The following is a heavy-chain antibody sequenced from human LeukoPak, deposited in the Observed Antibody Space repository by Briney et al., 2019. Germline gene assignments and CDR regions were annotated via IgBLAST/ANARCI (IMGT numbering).Heavy chain of an antibody. Sequence: ASVKVSCKASGYTFTDYYVHWVRQAPGQGLEWMGWINPNSGDSNYAQKFRGRVTTTRVTSISTAYMELSSLRSDDTAMYYCARDLDGYNDWGQGTLVTVSS. V-gene: IGHV1-2*02. CDR1: GYTFTDYY. CDR2: INPNSGDS. J-gene: IGHJ4*02. D-gene: IGHD5-24*01. CDR3: ARDLDGYND.